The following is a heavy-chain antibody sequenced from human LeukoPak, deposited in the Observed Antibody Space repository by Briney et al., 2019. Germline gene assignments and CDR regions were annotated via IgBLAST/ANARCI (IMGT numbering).Heavy chain of an antibody. J-gene: IGHJ4*02. Sequence: SEALSLTCTVSGGSISSYYWGWIRQPPGKGLEWIGSIYYSGSTYYNPSLKSRVTISVDTSKNQFSLKLSSVTAADTAVYYCARDENSGSFIWGQGTLVTVSS. CDR3: ARDENSGSFI. CDR1: GGSISSYY. CDR2: IYYSGST. V-gene: IGHV4-39*07. D-gene: IGHD1-26*01.